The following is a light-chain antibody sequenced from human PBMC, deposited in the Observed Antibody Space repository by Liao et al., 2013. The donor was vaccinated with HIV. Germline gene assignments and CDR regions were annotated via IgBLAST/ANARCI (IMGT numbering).Light chain of an antibody. CDR1: NIGSKS. CDR3: QAWDSSTGNYV. Sequence: SYVLSQPPSVSVAPGKTARITCGGNNIGSKSVHWYQQKPGQSPVLVIYQDSKRPSGIPERFSGSNSGNTATLTISGTQAMDEADYYCQAWDSSTGNYVFGTGTKVTVL. CDR2: QDS. V-gene: IGLV3-21*01. J-gene: IGLJ1*01.